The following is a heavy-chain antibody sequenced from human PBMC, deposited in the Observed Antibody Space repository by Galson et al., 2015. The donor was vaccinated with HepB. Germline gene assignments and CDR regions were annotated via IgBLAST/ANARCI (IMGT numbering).Heavy chain of an antibody. Sequence: SLRLSCAASGFTFSSYSMNWVRQAPGKGLEWVSYISSSSRTIYYADSVKGRFTISRDNAKNSLYLQMNSLRAEDTAVYYCARIGYSGYDHLDYWGQGTLVTFSS. CDR1: GFTFSSYS. D-gene: IGHD5-12*01. V-gene: IGHV3-48*04. CDR2: ISSSSRTI. J-gene: IGHJ4*02. CDR3: ARIGYSGYDHLDY.